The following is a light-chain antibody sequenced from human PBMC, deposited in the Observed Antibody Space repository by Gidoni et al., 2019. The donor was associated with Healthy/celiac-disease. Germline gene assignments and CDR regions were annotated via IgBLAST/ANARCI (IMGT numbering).Light chain of an antibody. CDR3: QQSYSTPYT. Sequence: DICITPSPSPLSASVGGRVTITRRARKSISSYLDWYQQKPGKAPKLLIYAASSLQSGVPSRFSGSGSGTDFTLTISSLQPEDFATYYCQQSYSTPYTFGQGTKVEIK. CDR1: KSISSY. J-gene: IGKJ2*01. CDR2: AAS. V-gene: IGKV1-39*01.